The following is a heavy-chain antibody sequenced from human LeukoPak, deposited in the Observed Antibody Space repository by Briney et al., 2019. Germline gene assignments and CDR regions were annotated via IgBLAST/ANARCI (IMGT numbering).Heavy chain of an antibody. CDR3: ARAPGIAARPSAIDY. D-gene: IGHD6-6*01. CDR2: ISSSSSYI. Sequence: GGSLRLSCAASGFTFSSYSMNWVRQAPGKGLEWVSSISSSSSYIYYADSVKGRFTISRDNAKNPLHLQMNSLRAEDTAVYYCARAPGIAARPSAIDYWGQGTLVTVSS. CDR1: GFTFSSYS. V-gene: IGHV3-21*01. J-gene: IGHJ4*02.